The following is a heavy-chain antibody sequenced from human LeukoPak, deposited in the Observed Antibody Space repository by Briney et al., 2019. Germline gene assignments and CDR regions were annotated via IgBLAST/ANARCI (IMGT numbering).Heavy chain of an antibody. CDR3: VPTDSSGLD. Sequence: GGSLRLSCAASGFTFSDYSINWVRQAPGKGLEWVSSINPTSTSIYYADAVRGRFTISRDNAKNSVYLQMNSLRAEDTAMYYRVPTDSSGLDWGQGTLVTVSS. CDR2: INPTSTSI. V-gene: IGHV3-21*01. CDR1: GFTFSDYS. J-gene: IGHJ4*02. D-gene: IGHD3-22*01.